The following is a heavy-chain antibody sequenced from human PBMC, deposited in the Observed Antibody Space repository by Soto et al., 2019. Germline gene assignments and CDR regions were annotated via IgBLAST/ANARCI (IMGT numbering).Heavy chain of an antibody. D-gene: IGHD2-15*01. CDR1: GIDVSTNY. Sequence: EVQLVESGGGLVQPGGSLRLSCAASGIDVSTNYVSWFRQAPGKGLEWVSVIYSGGTTYYADSVKGRFTISRDNTKNTVYLQMNSLRLEATALYYCARDGLVASDYWGQGTLVTISS. J-gene: IGHJ4*02. CDR2: IYSGGTT. V-gene: IGHV3-66*01. CDR3: ARDGLVASDY.